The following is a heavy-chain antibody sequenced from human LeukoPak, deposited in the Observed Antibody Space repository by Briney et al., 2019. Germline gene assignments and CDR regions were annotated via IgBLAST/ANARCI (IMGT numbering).Heavy chain of an antibody. V-gene: IGHV3-21*01. D-gene: IGHD4-23*01. J-gene: IGHJ4*02. Sequence: PGGSLRLSCAASGFTFSSYSMNWVRQAPGKGLEWVSSISSSSNYIYYADSVKGRFTISRDNAKNSLWLQMNSLRAEDTAVYNCARGEGDSGGNFAGDYWGQGTLVTVSS. CDR2: ISSSSNYI. CDR3: ARGEGDSGGNFAGDY. CDR1: GFTFSSYS.